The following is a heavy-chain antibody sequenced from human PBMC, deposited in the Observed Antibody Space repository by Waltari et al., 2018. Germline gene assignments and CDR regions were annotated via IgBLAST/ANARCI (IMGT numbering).Heavy chain of an antibody. CDR1: GFTFSSSS. CDR3: VRLGVAGTTWPLFDY. J-gene: IGHJ4*02. V-gene: IGHV3-21*01. CDR2: ISSSSSYI. Sequence: EVQLVESGGGLVKPGGSLRLSCAASGFTFSSSSMNWVRQAPGKGLEWGSSISSSSSYIYYADSVKGRFTISRDNAKNSLYLQMNSLRAEDTAVYYCVRLGVAGTTWPLFDYWGQGTLVTVSS. D-gene: IGHD6-19*01.